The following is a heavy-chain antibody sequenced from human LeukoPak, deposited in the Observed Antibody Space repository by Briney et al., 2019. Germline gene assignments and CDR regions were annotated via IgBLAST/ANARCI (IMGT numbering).Heavy chain of an antibody. J-gene: IGHJ6*04. Sequence: GGSLRLSCAASGFTFSNAWMSWVRQAPGKGLEWVGRIKNKADGGTTAYAAPVKGRFTISRDDSKNTLYLQINSLKTEDTAVYYCTTYNVWGKGTTVTVSS. CDR2: IKNKADGGTT. V-gene: IGHV3-15*01. CDR3: TTYNV. CDR1: GFTFSNAW.